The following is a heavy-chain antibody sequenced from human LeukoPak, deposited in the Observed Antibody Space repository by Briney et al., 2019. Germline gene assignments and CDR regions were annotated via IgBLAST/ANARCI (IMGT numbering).Heavy chain of an antibody. CDR2: IIPIFGTA. Sequence: SVTVSCKASGGTFTSYAIRWVRQAPGQGLEWMGGIIPIFGTANYAQKFQRRVTITADESTTTEYMEMSSLRSDDIAVYYCARARIAYYITYYYYFYMYVWGKRATVNVSS. V-gene: IGHV1-69*13. D-gene: IGHD3-22*01. J-gene: IGHJ6*03. CDR1: GGTFTSYA. CDR3: ARARIAYYITYYYYFYMYV.